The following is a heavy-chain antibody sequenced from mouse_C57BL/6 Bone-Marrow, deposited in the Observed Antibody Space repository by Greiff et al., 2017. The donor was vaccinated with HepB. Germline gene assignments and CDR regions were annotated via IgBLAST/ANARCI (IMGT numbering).Heavy chain of an antibody. CDR3: SRSQAPFYDGYYDAMDY. CDR1: GYTFTDHT. CDR2: IYPRDGST. V-gene: IGHV1-78*01. J-gene: IGHJ4*01. Sequence: VQLQQSDAELVKPGASVKISCKVSGYTFTDHTIHWVKQRPEQGLEWIGYIYPRDGSTKYNEKFKGKATLTADKSSSTAYMQLNSLTSEGSAVYFCSRSQAPFYDGYYDAMDYWGQGTSVTVSS. D-gene: IGHD2-3*01.